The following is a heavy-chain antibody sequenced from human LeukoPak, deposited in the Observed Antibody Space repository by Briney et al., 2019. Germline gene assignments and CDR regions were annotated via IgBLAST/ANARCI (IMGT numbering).Heavy chain of an antibody. D-gene: IGHD6-13*01. CDR1: AGSISSTY. CDR2: IYTSGST. V-gene: IGHV4-4*07. J-gene: IGHJ4*02. Sequence: PSETLSLTCTVSAGSISSTYWSWIRQPAGKGLEWIGRIYTSGSTNYNPSLKSRVTMSVDTSKNQFSLKLSSVTAADAAVYYCASLRAAGTIDYWGQGTLVTVSS. CDR3: ASLRAAGTIDY.